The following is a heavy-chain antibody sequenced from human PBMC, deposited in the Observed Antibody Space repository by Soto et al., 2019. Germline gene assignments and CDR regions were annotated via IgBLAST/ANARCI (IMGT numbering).Heavy chain of an antibody. D-gene: IGHD6-13*01. V-gene: IGHV3-30-3*01. CDR1: GFTFSSYA. CDR2: ISYDGSNK. Sequence: GGSLRLSCAASGFTFSSYAMHWVRQAPGKGLEWVAVISYDGSNKYYADSVKGRFTISRDNSKNTLYLQMNSLRAEDTAVYYCARDASIAAAGNPYWGQGTLVTVS. J-gene: IGHJ4*02. CDR3: ARDASIAAAGNPY.